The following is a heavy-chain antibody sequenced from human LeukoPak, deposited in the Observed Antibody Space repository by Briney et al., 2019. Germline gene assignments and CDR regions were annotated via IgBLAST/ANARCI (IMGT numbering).Heavy chain of an antibody. D-gene: IGHD4-11*01. CDR1: GYTFTTYA. V-gene: IGHV1-18*01. CDR3: ARDKAVTTELTQYFQH. J-gene: IGHJ1*01. Sequence: RASVKVSCKASGYTFTTYAINWVRQAPGQGFEWMGWISAYNGYTNYAQKLQVRVTMTTDTSTSTAYMELRSLTSDDTAVYYCARDKAVTTELTQYFQHWGQGTLVTVSS. CDR2: ISAYNGYT.